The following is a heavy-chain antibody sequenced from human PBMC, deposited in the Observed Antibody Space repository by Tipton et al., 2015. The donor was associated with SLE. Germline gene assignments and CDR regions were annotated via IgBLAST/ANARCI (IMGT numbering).Heavy chain of an antibody. J-gene: IGHJ3*02. D-gene: IGHD1-26*01. CDR1: GGTFSSYA. CDR2: INPSGGST. Sequence: QLVQSGAEVKKPGASVKVSCKASGGTFSSYAISWVRQAPGQGLEWMGIINPSGGSTSYAQKFQGRVTMTRGMSTSTAYMELSSLRSEDTAVYYCAAVLYSVWYSGSYGGAFDIWGQGTMVTVSS. V-gene: IGHV1-46*01. CDR3: AAVLYSVWYSGSYGGAFDI.